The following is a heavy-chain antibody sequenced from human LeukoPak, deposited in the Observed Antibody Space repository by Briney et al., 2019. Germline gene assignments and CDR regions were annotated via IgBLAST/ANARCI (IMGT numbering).Heavy chain of an antibody. CDR1: GGSFSSYD. V-gene: IGHV4-59*01. D-gene: IGHD1-7*01. Sequence: SETLSLTFKVPGGSFSSYDWSWIPKPPGKGLGGIRHIYLSGSTNYNPALKSRVTISVDTSKNQFFLKLSSVTAADTVVYYCARVMTGTTWEPPHYFDYWGQGTLVTVSS. CDR2: IYLSGST. J-gene: IGHJ4*02. CDR3: ARVMTGTTWEPPHYFDY.